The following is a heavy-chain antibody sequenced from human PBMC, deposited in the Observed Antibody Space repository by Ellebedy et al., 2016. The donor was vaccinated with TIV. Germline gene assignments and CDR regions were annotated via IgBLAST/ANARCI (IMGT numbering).Heavy chain of an antibody. V-gene: IGHV3-7*01. Sequence: GESLKISCEASGFTFSSYWMTWVRQAPGKGLEWVANIKQDGSEKYYVDSVRGRFTISRDNAKNSLYLQMNSLRAEDTTVYYCASDGSYGDVLSPTHAFEMWGQGTMSTVSS. J-gene: IGHJ3*02. CDR3: ASDGSYGDVLSPTHAFEM. D-gene: IGHD1-26*01. CDR2: IKQDGSEK. CDR1: GFTFSSYW.